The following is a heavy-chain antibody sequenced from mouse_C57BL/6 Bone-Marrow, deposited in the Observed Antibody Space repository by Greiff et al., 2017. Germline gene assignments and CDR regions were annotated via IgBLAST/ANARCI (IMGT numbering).Heavy chain of an antibody. CDR3: ATTMVYYYAMDY. CDR1: GFNIKDYY. J-gene: IGHJ4*01. Sequence: QVQLQQSGAELVKPGASVKLSCTASGFNIKDYYMHWVKQRPGQGLEWIGEIDPSDSYTNYNQKFKGKSTLTVDKSSSTAYMQLSSLTSEDSAVYYCATTMVYYYAMDYWGQGTSVTVSS. V-gene: IGHV1-69*01. D-gene: IGHD2-2*01. CDR2: IDPSDSYT.